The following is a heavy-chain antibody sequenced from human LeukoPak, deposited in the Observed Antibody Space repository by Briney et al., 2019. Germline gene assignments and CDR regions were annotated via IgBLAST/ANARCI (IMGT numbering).Heavy chain of an antibody. Sequence: ASVKVSCKASGYTFTGYYMHWVRQAPGQGLEWMGWINPNSGGTNYAQKFQGRVTITADKSTSTAYMELSSLRSEDTAVYYCARMDYYYNYMDVWGKGTTVTVSS. CDR3: ARMDYYYNYMDV. V-gene: IGHV1-2*02. CDR1: GYTFTGYY. J-gene: IGHJ6*03. CDR2: INPNSGGT.